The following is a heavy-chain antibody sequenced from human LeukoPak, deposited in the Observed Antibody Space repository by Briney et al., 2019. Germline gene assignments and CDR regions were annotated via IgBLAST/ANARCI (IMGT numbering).Heavy chain of an antibody. D-gene: IGHD6-13*01. CDR3: AKGSGIAATSVGYFDY. V-gene: IGHV3-23*01. J-gene: IGHJ4*02. CDR1: GFTFSSYA. Sequence: GGSLRLSCAASGFTFSSYAMSWVGQAPGKGLEWVSAICGSGGGTYYADSVKGRFTISRDNSKNTLYLQMNSLRAEDTAVYYCAKGSGIAATSVGYFDYWGQGTLVTVSS. CDR2: ICGSGGGT.